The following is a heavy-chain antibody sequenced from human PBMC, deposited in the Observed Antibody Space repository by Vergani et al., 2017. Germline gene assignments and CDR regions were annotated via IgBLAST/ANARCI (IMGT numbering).Heavy chain of an antibody. J-gene: IGHJ4*02. D-gene: IGHD6-13*01. V-gene: IGHV4-34*01. CDR2: INHSGST. CDR1: GGSFSGYY. Sequence: QVQLQQWGAGLLKPSETLSLTCAVYGGSFSGYYWSWIRQPPGKGLEWIGEINHSGSTNYNPSLRSRVTISVDTSKNQFSLKLSSVTAADTAVYYCARVGMRIAAAVTGWGQGTLVTVSS. CDR3: ARVGMRIAAAVTG.